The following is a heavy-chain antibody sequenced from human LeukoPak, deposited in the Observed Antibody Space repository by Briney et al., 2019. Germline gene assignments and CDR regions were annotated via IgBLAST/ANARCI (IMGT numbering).Heavy chain of an antibody. Sequence: SETLSLTCAVYGGSFSGYYWSWIRQPPGKGLEWIGEINHSGSTNYNPSLKSRVTISVDTSKNQFSPKLSSVTAADTAVYYCARHKSGSFPFQHWGQGTLVTVSS. V-gene: IGHV4-34*01. J-gene: IGHJ1*01. CDR3: ARHKSGSFPFQH. D-gene: IGHD1-26*01. CDR2: INHSGST. CDR1: GGSFSGYY.